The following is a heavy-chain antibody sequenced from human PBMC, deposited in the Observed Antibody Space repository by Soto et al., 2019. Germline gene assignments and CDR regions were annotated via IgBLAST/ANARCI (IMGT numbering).Heavy chain of an antibody. CDR3: ARDNITGRFDY. CDR1: GGSFSGYY. CDR2: INHSGST. Sequence: SETLSLTCAVYGGSFSGYYWTWIRQPPGTGLEWIGEINHSGSTNYNPSLKSRVTISVDTSKNQFSLKLTSVTAADTAVYYCARDNITGRFDYWGQGTLVTVSS. J-gene: IGHJ4*02. D-gene: IGHD2-8*02. V-gene: IGHV4-34*01.